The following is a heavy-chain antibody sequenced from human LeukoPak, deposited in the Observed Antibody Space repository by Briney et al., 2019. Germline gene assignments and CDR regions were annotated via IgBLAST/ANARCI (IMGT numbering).Heavy chain of an antibody. D-gene: IGHD2-15*01. CDR3: ATRGVGSGVHFDY. J-gene: IGHJ4*02. Sequence: GGSLRLSCGVSGFTFSSNAMSWVRQAPGKGLEWVSVIGGSAGSTYYADSVKGRFTISRDNSKNTLYLQMNSLRAEDTAVYYCATRGVGSGVHFDYWGQGSLVTVSS. V-gene: IGHV3-23*01. CDR1: GFTFSSNA. CDR2: IGGSAGST.